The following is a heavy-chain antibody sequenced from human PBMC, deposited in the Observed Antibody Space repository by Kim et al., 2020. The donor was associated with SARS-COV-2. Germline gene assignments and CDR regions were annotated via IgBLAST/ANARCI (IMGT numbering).Heavy chain of an antibody. J-gene: IGHJ5*02. V-gene: IGHV3-9*01. CDR1: GFIFANYA. CDR2: ISWNSDRI. D-gene: IGHD3-10*01. CDR3: VKGSGGYYGSGIDDP. Sequence: GGSLRLSCAASGFIFANYAMHWVRQPPGKGLEWVSSISWNSDRIGYADSVKGRFTISRDNAKNSLYVQMNSLRAEDTALYYCVKGSGGYYGSGIDDPWGQGTLVTVSS.